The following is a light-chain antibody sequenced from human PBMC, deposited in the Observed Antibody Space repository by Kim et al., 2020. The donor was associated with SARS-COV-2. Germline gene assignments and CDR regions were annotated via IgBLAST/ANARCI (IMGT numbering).Light chain of an antibody. CDR1: QTVSSI. J-gene: IGKJ4*01. CDR3: QQYKDWPLLT. Sequence: EIVMTQSPATLSVSPGERGTLSCRARQTVSSILAWYQQKPGQAPRLLIYGASTRATGIPARFSGSGSATEFTLSISSLQSEDFAFYYCQQYKDWPLLTFGGGTKVDIK. V-gene: IGKV3-15*01. CDR2: GAS.